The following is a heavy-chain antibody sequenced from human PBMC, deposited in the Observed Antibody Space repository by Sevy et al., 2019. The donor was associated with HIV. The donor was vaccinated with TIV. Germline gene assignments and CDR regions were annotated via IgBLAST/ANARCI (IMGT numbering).Heavy chain of an antibody. D-gene: IGHD4-4*01. Sequence: GESLKISCKASGYKFTTYWIGWARQMPGKGLEWMGMIYPRDSDPRYSPSFQGQVTISADTSINTAYLQWSSLKASDTAMYFCARHVDMTTLIGGLYYFDSWGQGTLVTVSS. V-gene: IGHV5-51*01. CDR1: GYKFTTYW. J-gene: IGHJ4*02. CDR3: ARHVDMTTLIGGLYYFDS. CDR2: IYPRDSDP.